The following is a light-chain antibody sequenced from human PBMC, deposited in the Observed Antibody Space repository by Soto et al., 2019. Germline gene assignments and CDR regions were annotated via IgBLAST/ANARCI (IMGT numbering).Light chain of an antibody. J-gene: IGLJ1*01. CDR3: SPYTSSSTYV. CDR1: SSDVGSYNR. Sequence: QSALTQRPSVSGSPGQSVTISCTGTSSDVGSYNRVSWYQQPPGTAPKPMIYEVSNRPSGVPDRFSGSKSGNTASLTISGLQAEDEADYYGSPYTSSSTYVCGSGINVTV. CDR2: EVS. V-gene: IGLV2-18*02.